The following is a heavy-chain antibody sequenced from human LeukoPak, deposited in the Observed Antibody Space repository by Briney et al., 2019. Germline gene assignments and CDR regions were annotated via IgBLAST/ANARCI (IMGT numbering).Heavy chain of an antibody. D-gene: IGHD5-24*01. CDR3: ARDLAEMATFSPFDP. CDR1: GFTYSSYE. J-gene: IGHJ5*02. V-gene: IGHV3-48*03. Sequence: PGGSLRLSCAASGFTYSSYEMNWVRQAPGKGLEWVSYISSSGSTIYYADSVKGRFTISRDNAKNSLYLQMNSLRAEDTAVYYCARDLAEMATFSPFDPWGQGTLVTVSS. CDR2: ISSSGSTI.